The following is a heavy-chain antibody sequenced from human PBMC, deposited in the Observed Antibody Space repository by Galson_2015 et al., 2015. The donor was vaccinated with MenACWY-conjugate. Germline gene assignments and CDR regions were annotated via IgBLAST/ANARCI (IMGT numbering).Heavy chain of an antibody. CDR2: IIPVFHIT. CDR1: GDSFHTYS. Sequence: SVKVSCKASGDSFHTYSFNWIRQAPGQGPEWLGGIIPVFHITDYAQRFQGRLTITADESTSTVYMELSSLRSDDTAIYYCARPGGDYEQRTFFDYWGQGTLVTVSS. D-gene: IGHD4-17*01. V-gene: IGHV1-69*13. CDR3: ARPGGDYEQRTFFDY. J-gene: IGHJ4*02.